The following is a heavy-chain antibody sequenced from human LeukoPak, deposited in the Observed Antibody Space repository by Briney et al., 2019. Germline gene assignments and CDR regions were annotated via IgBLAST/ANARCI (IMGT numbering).Heavy chain of an antibody. J-gene: IGHJ4*02. D-gene: IGHD1-26*01. V-gene: IGHV3-33*08. CDR2: IWYDGSNK. CDR1: GFTFSSYG. Sequence: GGSLRLSCAASGFTFSSYGMHWVRQAPGKGLEWVAVIWYDGSNKYYADSVKGRFTISRDNSKNTLYLQMNSLRAEDTAVYYCARDSGSYSSSDYWGQGTLVTVSS. CDR3: ARDSGSYSSSDY.